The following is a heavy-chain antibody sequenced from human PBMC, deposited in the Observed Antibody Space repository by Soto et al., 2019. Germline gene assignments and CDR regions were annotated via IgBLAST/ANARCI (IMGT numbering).Heavy chain of an antibody. CDR2: IYYSGST. CDR3: ARESIAARYAIFDY. V-gene: IGHV4-30-4*01. Sequence: SETLSLTCTVSGGSISRGDYYSSWIRPPPGKGLEWIGYIYYSGSTYYNPSLKSRVTISVDTSKNQFSLKLSSVTAADTAVYYCARESIAARYAIFDYWGQGTLVTVSS. J-gene: IGHJ4*02. CDR1: GGSISRGDYY. D-gene: IGHD6-6*01.